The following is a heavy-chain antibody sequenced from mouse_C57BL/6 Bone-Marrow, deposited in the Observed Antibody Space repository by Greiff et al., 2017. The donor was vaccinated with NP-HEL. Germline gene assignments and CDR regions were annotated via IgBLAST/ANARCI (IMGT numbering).Heavy chain of an antibody. CDR3: ARCPYYYGSSYWYFDV. CDR1: GYTFTSYW. D-gene: IGHD1-1*01. CDR2: IDPSDSYT. V-gene: IGHV1-50*01. Sequence: QVQLQQPGAELVKPGASVKLSCKASGYTFTSYWMQWVKQRPGQGLEWIGEIDPSDSYTNYNQKFKGKATLTVDTSSSTAYMQLSSLTSEDSAVYYCARCPYYYGSSYWYFDVWGTGTTVTVSS. J-gene: IGHJ1*03.